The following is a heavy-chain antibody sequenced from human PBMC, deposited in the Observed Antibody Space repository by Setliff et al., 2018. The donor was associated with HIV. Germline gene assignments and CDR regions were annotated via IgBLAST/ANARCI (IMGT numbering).Heavy chain of an antibody. J-gene: IGHJ5*02. Sequence: SETLSLTCTVSGYSISSDYWWGWIRRPPGKGLEWIGSIYHSGNTYYNPSLKSRVTISVDTSKNQFSLKLSSVTAAGTAVYYCARGIVTLGGTLNWFDPWGQGTLVTVSS. CDR1: GYSISSDYW. V-gene: IGHV4-38-2*02. CDR3: ARGIVTLGGTLNWFDP. D-gene: IGHD2-21*02. CDR2: IYHSGNT.